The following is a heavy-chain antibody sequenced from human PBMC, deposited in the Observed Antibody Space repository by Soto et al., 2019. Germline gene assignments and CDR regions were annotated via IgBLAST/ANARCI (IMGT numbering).Heavy chain of an antibody. CDR3: ARDSPPFTP. Sequence: QVQLVQSGAEVKKPGASVKVSCKASGYTFSSYGISWVRQAPGQGLEWMGWIRAYNGNTNYAQKLQGRVTMTTDTSTSTPYMELRTLSSDDTAVYSCARDSPPFTPGAQGTLVTVPS. V-gene: IGHV1-18*01. CDR1: GYTFSSYG. CDR2: IRAYNGNT. J-gene: IGHJ5*02.